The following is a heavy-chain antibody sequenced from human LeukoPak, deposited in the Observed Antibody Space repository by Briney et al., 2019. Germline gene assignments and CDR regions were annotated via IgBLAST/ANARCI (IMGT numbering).Heavy chain of an antibody. V-gene: IGHV4-59*01. CDR1: GGSISSYY. D-gene: IGHD1-1*01. J-gene: IGHJ4*02. CDR3: ARIAGTGIDY. Sequence: SETLSFTCTVSGGSISSYYWSWIRQPPGKGLEWIGYIYYSGSTNYNPSLKSRVTISVDTSKNQFSLKLSSVTAADTAVYYCARIAGTGIDYWGQGTLVTVSS. CDR2: IYYSGST.